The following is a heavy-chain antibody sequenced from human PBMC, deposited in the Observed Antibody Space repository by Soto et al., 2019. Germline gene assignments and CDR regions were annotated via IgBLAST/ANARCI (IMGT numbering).Heavy chain of an antibody. CDR3: ARGLYFDYTGHLYGMEV. CDR2: IWLDGSYK. V-gene: IGHV3-33*01. CDR1: GFTFKNFA. Sequence: QVQVVESGGGVVQPGRSLRLSCAASGFTFKNFAFHWVRQAPGKGLEWVSIIWLDGSYKNYAESVKGRFTISRDDSKNTVHLQMNSLRAEDTAVYYCARGLYFDYTGHLYGMEVWGQGTTVTVSS. D-gene: IGHD3-16*01. J-gene: IGHJ6*02.